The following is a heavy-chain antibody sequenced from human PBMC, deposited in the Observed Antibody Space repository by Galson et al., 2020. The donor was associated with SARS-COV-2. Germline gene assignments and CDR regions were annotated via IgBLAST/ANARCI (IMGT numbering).Heavy chain of an antibody. CDR3: ARDRGGSYSDWFDP. D-gene: IGHD1-26*01. CDR1: GYTFTGYY. Sequence: ASVKVSCKASGYTFTGYYIHWVRQAPGQGLEWMGWINPNSGGTNYAQKFQGRVTMTRDTSISTAYMELSRLGSDDTAVYYCARDRGGSYSDWFDPWGQGTLVTVSS. CDR2: INPNSGGT. V-gene: IGHV1-2*02. J-gene: IGHJ5*02.